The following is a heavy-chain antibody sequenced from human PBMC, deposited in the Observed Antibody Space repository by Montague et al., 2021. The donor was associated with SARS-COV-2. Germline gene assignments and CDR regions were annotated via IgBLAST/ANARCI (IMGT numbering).Heavy chain of an antibody. CDR3: ATYEDPSGWIPGPLDS. CDR2: IYYRGST. J-gene: IGHJ4*02. Sequence: SETLSLTCTVSGGSISSSTYYWAWIRQPPGKGLEWIGSIYYRGSTYYNPSLKSRVFISVDTSKKQLSLTLNSVTAADTAVYYCATYEDPSGWIPGPLDSWGQGTLVSVSS. CDR1: GGSISSSTYY. V-gene: IGHV4-39*01. D-gene: IGHD6-19*01.